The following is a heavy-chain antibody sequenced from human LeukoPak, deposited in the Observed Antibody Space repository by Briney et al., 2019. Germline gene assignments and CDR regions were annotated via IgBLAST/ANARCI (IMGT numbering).Heavy chain of an antibody. CDR2: IYYSGST. CDR1: GGSIGSSSYY. CDR3: ARDSGYYGSGSFDY. D-gene: IGHD3-10*01. J-gene: IGHJ4*02. V-gene: IGHV4-39*07. Sequence: SETLSLTCTVSGGSIGSSSYYWGWIRQPPGRGLEWIGSIYYSGSTYYNPSLKSRVTISVDTSKNQFSLKLSSVTAADTAVYYCARDSGYYGSGSFDYWGQGTLVTVSS.